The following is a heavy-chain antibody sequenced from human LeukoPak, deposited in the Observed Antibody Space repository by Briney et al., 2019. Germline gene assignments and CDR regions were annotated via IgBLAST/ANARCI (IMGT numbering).Heavy chain of an antibody. V-gene: IGHV3-23*01. J-gene: IGHJ4*02. CDR2: ISGSGGST. CDR1: GFTFSSYA. D-gene: IGHD3-10*01. Sequence: PGGSLRLSCAASGFTFSSYAMSWVRQAPGKGLEWVSAISGSGGSTYYADSVKGRFTISRDNSKNTLYLQMNGLRAEDTAVYYCAKDQFDYGSGMKYSDYWGQGTLVTVSS. CDR3: AKDQFDYGSGMKYSDY.